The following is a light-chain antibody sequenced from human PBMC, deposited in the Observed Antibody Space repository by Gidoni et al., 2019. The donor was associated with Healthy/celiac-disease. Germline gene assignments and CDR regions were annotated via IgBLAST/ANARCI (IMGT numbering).Light chain of an antibody. CDR2: DAS. CDR1: QSISSW. J-gene: IGKJ1*01. CDR3: QQYNGYWT. V-gene: IGKV1-5*01. Sequence: DSHMTQSPSTLSASVRDRVTITCRASQSISSWLAWYQQKPGKAPKLLIYDASSLESGVPSKFSASGSGTEFPLPITSLQPDDFATYSGQQYNGYWTFGQGTKVEIK.